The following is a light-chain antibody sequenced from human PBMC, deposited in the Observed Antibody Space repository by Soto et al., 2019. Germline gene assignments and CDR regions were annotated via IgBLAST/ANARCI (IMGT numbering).Light chain of an antibody. CDR1: QSVRSN. J-gene: IGKJ1*01. Sequence: EIVMTQSPATLSVSPGERATLSCRASQSVRSNLAWYQQKPGQAPSLLIYGASTRANGIPARFSGSGSGTEFTLTISRLQSEDFAVYYCQHYDNWPPWTFGQGTKVEIK. CDR3: QHYDNWPPWT. V-gene: IGKV3-15*01. CDR2: GAS.